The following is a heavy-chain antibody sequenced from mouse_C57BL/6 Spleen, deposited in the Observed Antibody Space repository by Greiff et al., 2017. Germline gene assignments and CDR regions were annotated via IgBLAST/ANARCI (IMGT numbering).Heavy chain of an antibody. V-gene: IGHV1-54*01. CDR2: INPGSGGT. D-gene: IGHD2-2*01. CDR3: ARGYPYYFDY. J-gene: IGHJ2*01. CDR1: GYAFTNYL. Sequence: QVQLQQSGAELVRPGTSVKVSCKASGYAFTNYLIEWVKQRPGQGLEWIGVINPGSGGTNYNEKFKGKATLTADKSSSTAYMQLSSLTSEDSAVDFCARGYPYYFDYWGQGTTLTVSS.